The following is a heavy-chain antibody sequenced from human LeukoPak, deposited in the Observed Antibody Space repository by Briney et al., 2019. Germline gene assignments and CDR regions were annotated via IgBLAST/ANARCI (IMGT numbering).Heavy chain of an antibody. Sequence: PGRSLRLSCAASGFTFSSYGMHWVRQAPGKGLEWVAVIWYDGSNKYYADSVKGRFTFSRDNSKNTLYLQMNSLRAEDTAVYYCARDIPTIAVGYFDYWGQGTLVTVSS. D-gene: IGHD6-19*01. CDR2: IWYDGSNK. CDR3: ARDIPTIAVGYFDY. J-gene: IGHJ4*02. V-gene: IGHV3-33*01. CDR1: GFTFSSYG.